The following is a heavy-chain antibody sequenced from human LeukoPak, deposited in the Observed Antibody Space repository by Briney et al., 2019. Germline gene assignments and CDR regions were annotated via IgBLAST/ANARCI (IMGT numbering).Heavy chain of an antibody. V-gene: IGHV7-4-1*02. CDR2: INTNTGNP. Sequence: ASVKVSCKASGYTFTSYAMNWVRQAPGQGLEWMGWINTNTGNPTYAQGATGRSVFSLDTSVSTAYLQISSLKAEDTAVYYCARTSKLVLRSLDYWGQGTLVTVSS. CDR1: GYTFTSYA. D-gene: IGHD1-7*01. J-gene: IGHJ4*02. CDR3: ARTSKLVLRSLDY.